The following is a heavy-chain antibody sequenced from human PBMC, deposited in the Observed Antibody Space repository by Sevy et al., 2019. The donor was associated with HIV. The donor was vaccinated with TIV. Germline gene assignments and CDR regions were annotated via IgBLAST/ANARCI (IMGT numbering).Heavy chain of an antibody. Sequence: SETLSLTCTVSGGSISSSSYYWNWIRQPPGKGLEWIGSIYYTGSTYYKPSLKSRVTISKDTSKNQFSLKLTSVTAADTAVYYCARPEGLQLNYPMDVWGQGTTVTVSS. V-gene: IGHV4-39*01. CDR2: IYYTGST. CDR1: GGSISSSSYY. CDR3: ARPEGLQLNYPMDV. D-gene: IGHD3-3*01. J-gene: IGHJ6*02.